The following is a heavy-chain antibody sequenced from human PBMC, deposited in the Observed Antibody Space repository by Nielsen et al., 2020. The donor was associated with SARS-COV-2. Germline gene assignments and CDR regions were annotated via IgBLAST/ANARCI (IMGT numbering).Heavy chain of an antibody. Sequence: GESLKIFCSVSGFTFSAYSMSWVRQGPGKGLEWVATTSPDGSENYYVESVKGRFTISRDNARSALYLQMNSLRGEDSAIYYCARDYGDFRDYYYGMDVWGQGTTVTVSS. V-gene: IGHV3-7*05. CDR2: TSPDGSEN. CDR1: GFTFSAYS. CDR3: ARDYGDFRDYYYGMDV. D-gene: IGHD4-17*01. J-gene: IGHJ6*02.